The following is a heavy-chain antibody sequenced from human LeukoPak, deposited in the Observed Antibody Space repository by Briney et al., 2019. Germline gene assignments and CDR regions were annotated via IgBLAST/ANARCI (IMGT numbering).Heavy chain of an antibody. CDR3: ARDKFGIAAAAPAPFDY. V-gene: IGHV1-18*01. J-gene: IGHJ4*02. Sequence: ASVKVSCKASGYAFTSYGISWVRQAPGQGLEWMGWISAYNGNTNYAQKLQGRVTMTTDTSTSTAYMELRSLRSDDTAVYYCARDKFGIAAAAPAPFDYWGQGTLVTVSS. CDR1: GYAFTSYG. CDR2: ISAYNGNT. D-gene: IGHD6-13*01.